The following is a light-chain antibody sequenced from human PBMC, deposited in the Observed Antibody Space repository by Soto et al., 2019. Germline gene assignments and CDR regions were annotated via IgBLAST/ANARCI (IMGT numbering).Light chain of an antibody. J-gene: IGLJ1*01. CDR2: EVS. V-gene: IGLV2-14*01. Sequence: QSLLTHPASVSCSPGQAITSSCTGSSNDIGAYKYVSWYQQYPGKAPKLIIFEVSNRPSGVSNRFSGSKSGNTASLTIAGLQAEHAADYHCSSYTTGSTLYVFGGGTKVTVL. CDR3: SSYTTGSTLYV. CDR1: SNDIGAYKY.